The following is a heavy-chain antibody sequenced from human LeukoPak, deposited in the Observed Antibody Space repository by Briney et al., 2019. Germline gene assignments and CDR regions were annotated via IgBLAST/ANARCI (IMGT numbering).Heavy chain of an antibody. J-gene: IGHJ6*02. CDR2: ISGSGDTT. CDR1: GFTFNNYA. CDR3: AKQWGSSWYTGMDV. Sequence: GGSLRLSCAASGFTFNNYAMSWVRQAPGKGLEWVSAISGSGDTTYYADSVKGRFTMSRDSSKNTLYLQMNSLRAEDTAVYYCAKQWGSSWYTGMDVWGQGTTVTVSS. V-gene: IGHV3-23*01. D-gene: IGHD6-13*01.